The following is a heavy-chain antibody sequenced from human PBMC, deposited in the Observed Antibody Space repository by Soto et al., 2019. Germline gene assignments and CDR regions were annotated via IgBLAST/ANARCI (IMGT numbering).Heavy chain of an antibody. CDR1: GGSISSGGYY. V-gene: IGHV4-31*03. J-gene: IGHJ4*02. CDR2: IYYSGST. CDR3: ASVPAL. Sequence: QVQLQESGPGLVKPSQTLSLTCTVSGGSISSGGYYWNWIRQHPGKGLEWIGYIYYSGSTYYNPALKSRGILAVDTSKHQFSLKLSSVTAVDTAVYYCASVPALWGQGTLVTVSS.